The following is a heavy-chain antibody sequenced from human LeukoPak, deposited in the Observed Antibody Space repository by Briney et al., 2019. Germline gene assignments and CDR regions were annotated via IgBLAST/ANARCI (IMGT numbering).Heavy chain of an antibody. Sequence: PSETLSLTCTVSGGSISISNYYCSWIRQPPGKGLEWIGYIYYSGSTNYNPSLKSRVTISVDTSKNQFSLKLSSVTAADTAVYYCARATYPCSSTSCPAGNWFDPWGQGTLVTVSS. CDR1: GGSISISNYY. CDR3: ARATYPCSSTSCPAGNWFDP. CDR2: IYYSGST. J-gene: IGHJ5*02. V-gene: IGHV4-61*01. D-gene: IGHD2-2*01.